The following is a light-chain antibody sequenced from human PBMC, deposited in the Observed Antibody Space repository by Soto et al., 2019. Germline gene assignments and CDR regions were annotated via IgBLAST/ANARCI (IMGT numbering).Light chain of an antibody. Sequence: DLQMTQSPSSLSASVGGRVTISCQASQDIGNYLNWYQQRPGKAPKLLIYDASYLEAGVPSRFSGSGSGTDFTFTSSSLPPEDIATYYWQQYDTLPTFGPGTKVDIK. V-gene: IGKV1-33*01. CDR2: DAS. CDR3: QQYDTLPT. CDR1: QDIGNY. J-gene: IGKJ3*01.